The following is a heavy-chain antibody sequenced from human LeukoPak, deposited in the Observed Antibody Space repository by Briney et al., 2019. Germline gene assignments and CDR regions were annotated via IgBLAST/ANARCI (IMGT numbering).Heavy chain of an antibody. V-gene: IGHV4-38-2*02. CDR2: IYHSGST. D-gene: IGHD3-10*01. CDR1: GYSISSGYY. Sequence: SETLSLTCTVSGYSISSGYYWGWIRQPPGKGLEWLGSIYHSGSTNYNPSLKSRVTISVDTSKNQFSLKLSSVTAADTAVYYCARWLEKGSGSYYPFGYYYYYMDVWGKGTTVTISS. J-gene: IGHJ6*03. CDR3: ARWLEKGSGSYYPFGYYYYYMDV.